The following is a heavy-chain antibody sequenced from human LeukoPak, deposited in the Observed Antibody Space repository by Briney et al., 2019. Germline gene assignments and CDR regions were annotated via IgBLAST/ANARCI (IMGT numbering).Heavy chain of an antibody. CDR2: ISDDGSIT. J-gene: IGHJ4*02. V-gene: IGHV3-74*03. CDR1: GFTFSRDW. Sequence: GGSLRLSCAASGFTFSRDWMHWVRQAPGKGPEWVSRISDDGSITTYADSVQGRFTISRDNAKSTMFLQMNSLRAEDTAVYFCARRFYQTNVYDRHFDQWGQGILVTVSS. D-gene: IGHD2-8*01. CDR3: ARRFYQTNVYDRHFDQ.